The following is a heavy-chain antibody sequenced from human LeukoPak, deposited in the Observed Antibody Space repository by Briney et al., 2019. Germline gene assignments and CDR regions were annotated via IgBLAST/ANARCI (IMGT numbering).Heavy chain of an antibody. CDR2: IHNSDYT. CDR1: GVSISYNYC. CDR3: ARGRDAYKVGNF. V-gene: IGHV4-39*07. Sequence: SETLSLTCTVSGVSISYNYCWTWIRQPPGEGPEWIGTIHNSDYTYYNPSLTGRVTISMDTSKNQFSLTVTSVTAADTAVYYCARGRDAYKVGNFWGQGALVTVSS. J-gene: IGHJ4*02. D-gene: IGHD5-24*01.